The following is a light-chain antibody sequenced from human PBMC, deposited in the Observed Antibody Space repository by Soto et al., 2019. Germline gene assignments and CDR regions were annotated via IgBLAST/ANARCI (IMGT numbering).Light chain of an antibody. CDR1: QSVSSN. V-gene: IGKV3-20*01. J-gene: IGKJ1*01. Sequence: EIVMTQSPATLSVSPGERATLSCRASQSVSSNLAWYQQKPGQAPRLLIYGASSRATGIPDRFSGSGSGTDFTLTISRLEPEDLAVYYCPQYGSSPPWTFGQGTKVDIK. CDR2: GAS. CDR3: PQYGSSPPWT.